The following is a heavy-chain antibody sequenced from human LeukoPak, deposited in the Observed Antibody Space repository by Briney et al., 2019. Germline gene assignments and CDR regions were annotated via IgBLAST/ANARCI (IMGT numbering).Heavy chain of an antibody. CDR2: INHSGST. Sequence: SETLSLTCAVYGGSFSGYYWSWIRQPPGKGLEWIGEINHSGSTNYNPSLKSRVIISVDTSKNQFSLKLSSVTAADTAVYYCARFMVRGVKLRAFDIWGQGTMVTVSS. CDR3: ARFMVRGVKLRAFDI. V-gene: IGHV4-34*01. D-gene: IGHD3-10*01. J-gene: IGHJ3*02. CDR1: GGSFSGYY.